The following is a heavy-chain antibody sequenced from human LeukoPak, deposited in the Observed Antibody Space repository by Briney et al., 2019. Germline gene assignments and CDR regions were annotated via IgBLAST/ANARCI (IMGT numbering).Heavy chain of an antibody. CDR2: ISSSGSTI. Sequence: GGSLRLSCAASGFTFSSYEMNWVRQAPGKGLEWVSYISSSGSTIYYADSVKGRFTISRDNAKNSLYLQMNSLRAEDTALYYCARGRGLHTYNLDYWGQGTLVTVSS. CDR1: GFTFSSYE. J-gene: IGHJ4*02. CDR3: ARGRGLHTYNLDY. V-gene: IGHV3-48*03. D-gene: IGHD4-17*01.